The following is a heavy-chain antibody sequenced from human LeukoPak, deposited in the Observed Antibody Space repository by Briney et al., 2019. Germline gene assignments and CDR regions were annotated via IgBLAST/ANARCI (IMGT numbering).Heavy chain of an antibody. D-gene: IGHD5-12*01. CDR3: ARRYSGYDY. V-gene: IGHV4-34*01. Sequence: PSETLSLTCAVYGGSFSGYYWSWIRQPPGKGLEWIGEINHSGSTNYNPSLKSRVTISVDTSKNQFSLKLSSVTAADTAVYYCARRYSGYDYWGQGTLVTVSS. CDR2: INHSGST. J-gene: IGHJ4*02. CDR1: GGSFSGYY.